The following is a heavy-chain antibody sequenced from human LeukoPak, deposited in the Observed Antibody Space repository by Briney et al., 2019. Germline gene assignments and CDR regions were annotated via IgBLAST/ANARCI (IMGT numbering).Heavy chain of an antibody. CDR2: INHSGST. D-gene: IGHD3-9*01. J-gene: IGHJ4*02. CDR3: ARTETRLTLLES. V-gene: IGHV4-34*01. CDR1: GGSFSGYY. Sequence: SETLSLTCAVYGGSFSGYYWSWIRQPPGKGLEWIGEINHSGSTNYNPSLKSRVTISVDTSKNQFSLKLSSVTAADTAVYYCARTETRLTLLESWGQGTLVTVSS.